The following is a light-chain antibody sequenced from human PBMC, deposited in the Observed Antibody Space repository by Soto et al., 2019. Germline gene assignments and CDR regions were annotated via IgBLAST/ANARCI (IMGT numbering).Light chain of an antibody. CDR3: KQYNNWPLIT. J-gene: IGKJ5*01. V-gene: IGKV3-15*01. Sequence: EIVMTQSPATLSVSPGERATLSCRASQSVSSYLAWYQQKPGQAPRLLIYGASTRATGIPARFSGSGSGTEFTLTISSLQSEDFAVYYCKQYNNWPLITFGQGTRLEIK. CDR2: GAS. CDR1: QSVSSY.